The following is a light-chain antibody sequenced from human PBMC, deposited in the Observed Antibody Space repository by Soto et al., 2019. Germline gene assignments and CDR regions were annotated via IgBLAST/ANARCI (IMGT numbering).Light chain of an antibody. J-gene: IGLJ2*01. CDR2: TNN. CDR3: AAWDDSLNAVV. V-gene: IGLV1-44*01. CDR1: TSNLGGNT. Sequence: QSVLTQPPSVSGTPGHKVSISCSGSTSNLGGNTVNWSQQLPGTAPKLLIYTNNQRPSGVPDRFSGSKSGTSASLAISGLWSEDEADFYCAAWDDSLNAVVFGGGTKLTVL.